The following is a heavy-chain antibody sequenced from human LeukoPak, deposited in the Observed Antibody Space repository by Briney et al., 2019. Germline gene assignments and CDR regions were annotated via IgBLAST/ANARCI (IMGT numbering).Heavy chain of an antibody. V-gene: IGHV3-7*01. CDR1: GFTFTTYW. D-gene: IGHD2-2*01. CDR3: VRDKGTPYLSSFDY. Sequence: PGGSLRLSCAASGFTFTTYWMSWVRQPPGKGLEWAANIKQDGTEKYYVDSVRGRFTISRDNSKNTLYLQMNSLRGEDTAVYYCVRDKGTPYLSSFDYWGQGTLVTVSS. J-gene: IGHJ4*02. CDR2: IKQDGTEK.